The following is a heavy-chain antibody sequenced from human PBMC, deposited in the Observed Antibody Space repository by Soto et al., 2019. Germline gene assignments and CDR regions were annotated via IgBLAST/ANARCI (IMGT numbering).Heavy chain of an antibody. CDR1: GFTFSNAW. D-gene: IGHD5-12*01. V-gene: IGHV3-15*01. CDR3: TTDPTQYSGYDDIDY. Sequence: EVQLVESGGGLVKPGGSLRLSCAASGFTFSNAWMSWVRQAPGKGLEWVGRIKSKTDGGTTDYAAPVKGRFTISRDDSKNTLYLQMNSLKTEDTAVYYCTTDPTQYSGYDDIDYWGQGTLVTVSS. J-gene: IGHJ4*02. CDR2: IKSKTDGGTT.